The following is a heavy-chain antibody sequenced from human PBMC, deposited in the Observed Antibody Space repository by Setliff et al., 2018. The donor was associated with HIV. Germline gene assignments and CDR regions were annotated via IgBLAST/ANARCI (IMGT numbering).Heavy chain of an antibody. CDR1: GFNFSMYS. D-gene: IGHD3-3*01. Sequence: GGSLRLSCAASGFNFSMYSMNWVRQAPGKGLEWVSYISSSSSTKYYADSVKGRFTISRDNAKNSLYLHMNTLRADDTAVYFCARDQIRSRYYYYYTDVWGKGNAGHRLL. V-gene: IGHV3-48*01. J-gene: IGHJ6*03. CDR3: ARDQIRSRYYYYYTDV. CDR2: ISSSSSTK.